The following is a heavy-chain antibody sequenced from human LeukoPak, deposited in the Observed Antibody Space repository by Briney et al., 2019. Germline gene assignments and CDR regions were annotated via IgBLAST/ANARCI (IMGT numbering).Heavy chain of an antibody. CDR1: GGSISSGGYY. J-gene: IGHJ4*02. V-gene: IGHV4-31*03. CDR2: IYYSGST. D-gene: IGHD7-27*01. Sequence: PSETLSLTCTVSGGSISSGGYYWSWIGQHPGKGLEWIGYIYYSGSTYYNPSLKSRVTISVDTSKNQFSLKLSSVTAADTAVYYCAALNWGWYFDYWGQGTLVTVSS. CDR3: AALNWGWYFDY.